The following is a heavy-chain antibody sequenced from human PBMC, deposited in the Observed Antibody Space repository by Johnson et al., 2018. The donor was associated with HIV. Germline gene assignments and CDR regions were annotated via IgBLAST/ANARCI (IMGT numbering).Heavy chain of an antibody. CDR2: IRFDETIK. CDR3: AKAVGGYAFDI. J-gene: IGHJ3*02. V-gene: IGHV3-30*02. Sequence: QVQLVESGGGVVQPGGSLRLSCEASGFTFSNYAMNWVRQSPGKGLEWVAFIRFDETIKYYGDSVKGRFTISRDNSKNTLYLQMNSLRVEDTAVYYCAKAVGGYAFDIWGQGTMVTVSS. CDR1: GFTFSNYA. D-gene: IGHD1-26*01.